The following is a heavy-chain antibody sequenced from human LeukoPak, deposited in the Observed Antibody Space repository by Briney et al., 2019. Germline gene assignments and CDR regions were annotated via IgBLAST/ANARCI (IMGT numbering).Heavy chain of an antibody. CDR2: ISWNGGII. V-gene: IGHV3-9*01. D-gene: IGHD3-10*01. Sequence: GGSLRLSCAASGFTFENYAMHWVRKVPGKGLEWVSGISWNGGIIGYADSVKGRFTISRDSAKNSLYLQMNSLRVGDTALYYCAKGGLRLYFGQFHYWGQGTLVTVSS. CDR1: GFTFENYA. J-gene: IGHJ4*02. CDR3: AKGGLRLYFGQFHY.